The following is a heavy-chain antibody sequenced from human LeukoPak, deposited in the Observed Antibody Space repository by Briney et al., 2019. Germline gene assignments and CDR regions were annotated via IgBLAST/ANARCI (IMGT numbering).Heavy chain of an antibody. CDR1: GYTFSTHW. J-gene: IGHJ4*02. CDR3: ARTYYYDSSGRYYFDY. Sequence: GESLKISCKGSGYTFSTHWIGWVRQMPGIGLEWMGIIYPGDSYTNYSPSFQGHVTISADKSISTAYLQWSSLKASDTAMYYCARTYYYDSSGRYYFDYWGQGTLVTVSS. V-gene: IGHV5-51*01. CDR2: IYPGDSYT. D-gene: IGHD3-22*01.